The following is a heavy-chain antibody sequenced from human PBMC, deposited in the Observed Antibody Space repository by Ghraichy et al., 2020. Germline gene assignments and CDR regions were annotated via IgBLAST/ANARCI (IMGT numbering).Heavy chain of an antibody. D-gene: IGHD4-11*01. CDR1: GFTFSTSS. J-gene: IGHJ6*02. Sequence: GEFMNISCAASGFTFSTSSMNWVRQAPGKGLEWVSTISGTSSYIFYADSVKGRFTISRDNAKNSLYLQMNSLRAEDTAVYYCARDSTLTTALDVWGQGTTVTVSS. V-gene: IGHV3-21*06. CDR2: ISGTSSYI. CDR3: ARDSTLTTALDV.